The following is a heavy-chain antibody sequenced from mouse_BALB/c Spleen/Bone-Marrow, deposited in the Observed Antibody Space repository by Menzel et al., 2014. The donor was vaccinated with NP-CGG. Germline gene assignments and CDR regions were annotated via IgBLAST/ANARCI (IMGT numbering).Heavy chain of an antibody. Sequence: EVQLQESGGGLVQPGGSLRLSCATYGFTFTDYYMNWVRQPPGKALEWLGFIRNKANGYTTEYSASVKGRFTVSREYSQYILNLRMNTLRAEDSATYYCARDKGRVFFDYWGQGTTLTVSS. CDR3: ARDKGRVFFDY. J-gene: IGHJ2*01. CDR2: IRNKANGYTT. V-gene: IGHV7-3*02. CDR1: GFTFTDYY.